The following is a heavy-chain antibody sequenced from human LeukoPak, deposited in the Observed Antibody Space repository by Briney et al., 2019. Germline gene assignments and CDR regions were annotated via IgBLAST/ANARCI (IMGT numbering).Heavy chain of an antibody. CDR2: IWNDGSQK. Sequence: GGSLRLSCVASGFPFSSYWMTWVRQAPGKGLEWVAVIWNDGSQKYYGDSVKGRFTISKDNSRKTVNLQMDSLRAEDTAIYYCTRWGAGGLTLDYWGQGVLVTVSS. CDR3: TRWGAGGLTLDY. V-gene: IGHV3-33*08. J-gene: IGHJ4*02. D-gene: IGHD3-16*01. CDR1: GFPFSSYW.